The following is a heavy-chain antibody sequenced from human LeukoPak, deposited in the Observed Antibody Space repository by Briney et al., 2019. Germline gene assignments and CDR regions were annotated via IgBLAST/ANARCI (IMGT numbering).Heavy chain of an antibody. D-gene: IGHD2-8*01. CDR1: GFTFSTYA. CDR2: ISNSGANT. Sequence: GGSLRLSCAASGFTFSTYAMSWVRQAPGKGLEWVSGISNSGANTYYAASVEGRFAISRDNSRNTLSLQMNSLRAEDTAIYYCAKDVRRCNGVCIWGQGTLVTVSS. V-gene: IGHV3-23*01. CDR3: AKDVRRCNGVCI. J-gene: IGHJ4*02.